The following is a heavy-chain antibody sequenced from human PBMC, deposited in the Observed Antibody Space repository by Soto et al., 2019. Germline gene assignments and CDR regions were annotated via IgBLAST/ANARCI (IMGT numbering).Heavy chain of an antibody. CDR2: ISGGGVAT. D-gene: IGHD2-21*01. J-gene: IGHJ2*01. CDR1: GFTFINYA. Sequence: EVQLLESGGDSVQPGGSVRLSFAGSGFTFINYAMNWVRQAPGKGLEWVSTISGGGVATFFADSVRGRFTFSRDNSKNTVTLQMNSLGVDDTAVYYCARKVVGSTSRPDYWYFDLWGRGTLVTVSS. V-gene: IGHV3-23*01. CDR3: ARKVVGSTSRPDYWYFDL.